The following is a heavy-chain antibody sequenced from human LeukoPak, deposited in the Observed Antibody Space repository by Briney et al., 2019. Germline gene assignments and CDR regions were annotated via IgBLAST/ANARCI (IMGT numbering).Heavy chain of an antibody. CDR3: AKDGGLWVSAHWGDS. J-gene: IGHJ4*02. CDR2: ITTSDGNT. D-gene: IGHD7-27*01. Sequence: GGSLRLSCAASGFTFSSYTMSWVRQAAGKGLEWVSTITTSDGNTYYADSVKGRFTVSRDNSKNTLFLQMNSLRAEDTAVYYCAKDGGLWVSAHWGDSWGRGTLVTVSS. CDR1: GFTFSSYT. V-gene: IGHV3-23*01.